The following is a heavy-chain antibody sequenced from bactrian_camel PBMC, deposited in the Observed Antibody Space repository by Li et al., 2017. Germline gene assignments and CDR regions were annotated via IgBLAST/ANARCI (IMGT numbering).Heavy chain of an antibody. D-gene: IGHD5*01. Sequence: HVQLVESGGGSVQVGGSLRVSCTASGATWNIYSMGWFRQAPGEERVLVASITRNGHTCTADSVKGRFTISQDNDKNSVYLQMTSLNLEDTAMYYCAADKIRCPFAVYGLGRLGADLDFAYRGQGTQVTVS. J-gene: IGHJ6*01. CDR1: GATWNIYS. CDR3: AADKIRCPFAVYGLGRLGADLDFAY. V-gene: IGHV3S53*01. CDR2: ITRNGHT.